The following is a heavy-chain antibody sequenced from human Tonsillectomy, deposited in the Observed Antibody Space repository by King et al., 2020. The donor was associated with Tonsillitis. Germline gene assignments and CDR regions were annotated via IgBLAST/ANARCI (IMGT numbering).Heavy chain of an antibody. CDR1: GFTLSRYT. V-gene: IGHV3-21*01. CDR2: ISSSSNYI. J-gene: IGHJ6*02. CDR3: ARDDAYYYYYAMDV. Sequence: VQLVESGGGLVKPGGSLRLSCAASGFTLSRYTMNWVRQTPGKGLQWVSSISSSSNYIYYADSMKGRFTISRDNAKNSLYLQMNSLRAEDTGVYYWARDDAYYYYYAMDVWGQGTTVTVSS.